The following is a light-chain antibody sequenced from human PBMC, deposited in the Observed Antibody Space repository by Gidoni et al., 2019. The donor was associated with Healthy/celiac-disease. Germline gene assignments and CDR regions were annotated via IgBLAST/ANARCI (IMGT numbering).Light chain of an antibody. J-gene: IGKJ4*01. CDR3: PQSYSTPPPT. Sequence: DIQMTQSPSSLSASVGDRVTITCRASQSISSYLNWYQQKPGKAPKLLIYAASSLQSGVPSRFSGSGSGTDFTLTISSLQPEDFATYYCPQSYSTPPPTFGGGTKVEIK. CDR2: AAS. V-gene: IGKV1-39*01. CDR1: QSISSY.